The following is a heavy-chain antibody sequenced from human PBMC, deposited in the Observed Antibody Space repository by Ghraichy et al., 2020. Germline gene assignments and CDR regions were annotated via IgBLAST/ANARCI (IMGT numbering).Heavy chain of an antibody. V-gene: IGHV3-9*01. CDR3: AKDIGHDSSGYLEAGANYYMDV. Sequence: GGSLRLSCAASGFTFDDYAMHWVRQAPGKGLEWVSGISWNSGSIGYADSVKGRFTISRDNAKNSLYLQMNSLRAEDTALYYCAKDIGHDSSGYLEAGANYYMDVWGKGTTVTVSS. D-gene: IGHD3-22*01. CDR1: GFTFDDYA. J-gene: IGHJ6*03. CDR2: ISWNSGSI.